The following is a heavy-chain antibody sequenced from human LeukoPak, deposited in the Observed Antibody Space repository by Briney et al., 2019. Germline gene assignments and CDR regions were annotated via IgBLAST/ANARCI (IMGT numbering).Heavy chain of an antibody. CDR1: GFTFSGYA. Sequence: PGRSLRLSCAASGFTFSGYAMHWVRQAPGKGLEWVAVISYDGSNKYYADSVKGRFTISRDNSKNTLYLQMNSLRAEDTAVYYCARDGGVWRWLQFEMRGGFDYWGQGTLVTVSS. V-gene: IGHV3-30-3*01. CDR3: ARDGGVWRWLQFEMRGGFDY. D-gene: IGHD5-24*01. CDR2: ISYDGSNK. J-gene: IGHJ4*02.